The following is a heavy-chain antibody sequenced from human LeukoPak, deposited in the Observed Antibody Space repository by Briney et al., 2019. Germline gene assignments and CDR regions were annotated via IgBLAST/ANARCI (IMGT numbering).Heavy chain of an antibody. J-gene: IGHJ4*02. CDR3: TSVTADQTFFDV. CDR2: INIDGSSI. CDR1: GFTLNKYW. Sequence: GGSLRLSCAASGFTLNKYWMHWVRQAPGKGLVWVSRINIDGSSITYADSVRGRFTISRDNAKNTLYLQMNNLRAEDTAVYYCTSVTADQTFFDVWGQGTLVTASS. V-gene: IGHV3-74*03. D-gene: IGHD2-2*01.